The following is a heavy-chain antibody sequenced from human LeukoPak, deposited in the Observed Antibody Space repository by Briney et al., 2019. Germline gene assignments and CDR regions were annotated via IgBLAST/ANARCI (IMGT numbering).Heavy chain of an antibody. CDR2: VNAYNGNT. CDR3: ARDRLLWFGEPDAFDI. D-gene: IGHD3-10*01. Sequence: GASVKVSCKASGYTFTSYGISWVRQAPGQGLEWMGWVNAYNGNTNYAQKLQGRVTMTTDTSTSTAYMELRSLRSDDTAVYYCARDRLLWFGEPDAFDIWGQGTMVTVSS. CDR1: GYTFTSYG. J-gene: IGHJ3*02. V-gene: IGHV1-18*01.